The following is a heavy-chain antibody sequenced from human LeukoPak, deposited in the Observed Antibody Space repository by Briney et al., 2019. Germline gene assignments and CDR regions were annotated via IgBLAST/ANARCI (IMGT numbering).Heavy chain of an antibody. CDR1: GGSFSGYY. D-gene: IGHD5-12*01. V-gene: IGHV4-34*01. CDR3: AREDPHRGYSGYEQLNYYYYMDV. Sequence: SETLSLTCAVYGGSFSGYYWSWIRQPPGKGLEWIGEINHSGSTNYNPSLKSRVTISVDTSKNQFSLQLNSVTPEDTAVYYCAREDPHRGYSGYEQLNYYYYMDVWGKGTTVTISS. J-gene: IGHJ6*03. CDR2: INHSGST.